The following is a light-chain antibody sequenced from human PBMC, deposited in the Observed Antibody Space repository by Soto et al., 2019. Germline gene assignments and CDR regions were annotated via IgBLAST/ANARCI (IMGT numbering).Light chain of an antibody. CDR2: DDT. CDR1: KLGIKS. Sequence: SYELTQPPSLSVAPGQTATITCGGTKLGIKSMSWYQQKPGQAPVLVLYDDTDRPSGIPERFSGSNSGNTATLTITRVEAGDEADYYCQVWDSSTDHPIFGGGTKLTVL. V-gene: IGLV3-21*02. CDR3: QVWDSSTDHPI. J-gene: IGLJ2*01.